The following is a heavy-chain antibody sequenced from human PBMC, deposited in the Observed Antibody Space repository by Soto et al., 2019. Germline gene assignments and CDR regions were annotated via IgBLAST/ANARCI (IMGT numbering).Heavy chain of an antibody. CDR2: IHYSGST. CDR1: GGSISSYY. V-gene: IGHV4-59*01. D-gene: IGHD4-17*01. J-gene: IGHJ3*02. Sequence: QVQLQESGPGLVKPSETLSLTCTVSGGSISSYYWSWIRQPPGKGLEWIGYIHYSGSTNYNPSLKSRVTISVDTSKNQFSLKLSSVTAADTAVYYCARVQAYGVGAFDIWGQGTMVTVSS. CDR3: ARVQAYGVGAFDI.